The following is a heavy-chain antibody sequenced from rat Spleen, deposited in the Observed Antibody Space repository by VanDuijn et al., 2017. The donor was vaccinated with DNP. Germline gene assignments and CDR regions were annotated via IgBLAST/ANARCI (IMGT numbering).Heavy chain of an antibody. CDR2: INKESSTI. J-gene: IGHJ3*01. Sequence: EVKLVESEGGLVQPGRSLKISCTASGFNLHDYWMGWVRQAPGKGLEWIGEINKESSTINYTPSLKDKFTISRDNAQNTLYLQMSKLGSEDTAIYYCARAGWHGWLAYWGQGTLVTVSS. CDR1: GFNLHDYW. V-gene: IGHV4-2*01. CDR3: ARAGWHGWLAY. D-gene: IGHD1-11*01.